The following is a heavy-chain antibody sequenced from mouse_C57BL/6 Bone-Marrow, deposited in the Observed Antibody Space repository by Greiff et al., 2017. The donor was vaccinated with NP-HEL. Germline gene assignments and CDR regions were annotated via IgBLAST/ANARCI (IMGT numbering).Heavy chain of an antibody. CDR2: ISNGGGST. Sequence: EVKLMESGGGLVQPGGSLKLSCAASGFTFSDYYMYWVRQTPEKRLEWVAYISNGGGSTYYQDTVKGRFTISRDNAKNTLYLQMSRLKSEDTAMYYWTSTVVPWYCDVWGTETTVTVSS. CDR1: GFTFSDYY. J-gene: IGHJ1*03. D-gene: IGHD1-1*01. V-gene: IGHV5-12*01. CDR3: TSTVVPWYCDV.